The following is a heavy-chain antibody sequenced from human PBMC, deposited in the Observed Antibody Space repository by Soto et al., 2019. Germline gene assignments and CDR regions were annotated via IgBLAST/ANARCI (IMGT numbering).Heavy chain of an antibody. D-gene: IGHD1-26*01. CDR1: GFTFSTYS. CDR2: ISNSGDST. V-gene: IGHV3-23*01. Sequence: PGGSLRLSCAASGFTFSTYSMSWVRQAPGKGLEWVSVISNSGDSTYYADSVGGRFTISRDNSKSTLYLQMNSLRAEDTAVYYCARVRGKELHRGGYYGMDVWGQGTTVTVSS. J-gene: IGHJ6*02. CDR3: ARVRGKELHRGGYYGMDV.